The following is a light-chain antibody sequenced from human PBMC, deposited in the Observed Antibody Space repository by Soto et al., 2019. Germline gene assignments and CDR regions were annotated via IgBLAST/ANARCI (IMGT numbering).Light chain of an antibody. Sequence: EIVLTQSPGTLSLSPGERATLSCRASQSVSSSYLAWYQQKPGQAPRRLIYDASSRATGIPDRFSGSGSGSDFTLTISRLEPEDFAVYYCQQYGSSPPWTFGQGTKVEIK. CDR1: QSVSSSY. CDR2: DAS. J-gene: IGKJ1*01. V-gene: IGKV3-20*01. CDR3: QQYGSSPPWT.